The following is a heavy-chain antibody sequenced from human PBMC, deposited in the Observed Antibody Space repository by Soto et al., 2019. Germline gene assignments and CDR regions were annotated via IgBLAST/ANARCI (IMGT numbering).Heavy chain of an antibody. D-gene: IGHD2-15*01. CDR2: IYPGDSDT. CDR1: GYSFTSYW. V-gene: IGHV5-51*01. J-gene: IGHJ6*03. Sequence: GESLKISCKGSGYSFTSYWIGWVRQMPGKGLEWMGIIYPGDSDTRYSPSFQGQVTISADKSISTAYLQWSSLKASDTAMYYCARHVKDSDPNNYYYYMDVWGKGTTVTVSS. CDR3: ARHVKDSDPNNYYYYMDV.